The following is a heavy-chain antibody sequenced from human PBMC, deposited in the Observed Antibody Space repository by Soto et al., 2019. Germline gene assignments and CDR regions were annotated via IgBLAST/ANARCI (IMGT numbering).Heavy chain of an antibody. Sequence: QVQLVQSGAEVKKPGASVKVSCKASGYTFTSYAMHWVRQAPGQRLEWMGWINAGNGNTKYSQKFQGRVTITRDTAASTAYMERSSPRSEDTAVYYWSRGGSLSWYFDPWGRGTLVTVSS. CDR3: SRGGSLSWYFDP. CDR2: INAGNGNT. J-gene: IGHJ2*01. D-gene: IGHD1-26*01. V-gene: IGHV1-3*01. CDR1: GYTFTSYA.